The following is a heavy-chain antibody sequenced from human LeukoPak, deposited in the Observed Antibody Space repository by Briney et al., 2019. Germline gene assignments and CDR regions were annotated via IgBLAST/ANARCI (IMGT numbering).Heavy chain of an antibody. CDR1: GFSFDNYG. D-gene: IGHD1-14*01. J-gene: IGHJ4*02. Sequence: PGGSLRLSCVASGFSFDNYGMHWVRQAPGKGLEGVSLIRFEASKKFYAPSVKGRFTISRDNSKNTLYLQMNSLRVEDTALYYCAKDDNGPQDNWGQGTLVTVSS. CDR2: IRFEASKK. CDR3: AKDDNGPQDN. V-gene: IGHV3-30*02.